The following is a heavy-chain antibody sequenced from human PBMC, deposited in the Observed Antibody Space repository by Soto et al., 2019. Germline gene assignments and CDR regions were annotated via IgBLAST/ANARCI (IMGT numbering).Heavy chain of an antibody. CDR2: IIPVFGTV. V-gene: IGHV1-69*01. Sequence: QVWLVQSGAEVKKPGSSVKVSCKASGGTFSNYAITWLRLAPGQGLEWLGGIIPVFGTVNYAQKFQGRVTITADDSTSTAYMELNRLRSEDTAVYYCARDNPYTNSFGNWFDPWGQGTLVIVS. CDR1: GGTFSNYA. D-gene: IGHD6-13*01. CDR3: ARDNPYTNSFGNWFDP. J-gene: IGHJ5*02.